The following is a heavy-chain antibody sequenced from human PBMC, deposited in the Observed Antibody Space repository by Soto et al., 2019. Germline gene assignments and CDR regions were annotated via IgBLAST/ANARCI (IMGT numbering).Heavy chain of an antibody. D-gene: IGHD3-10*01. V-gene: IGHV1-18*01. CDR2: ISAYNGNT. Sequence: QVQLVQSGAEVKKPGASVKVSCKASGYTFTSYGIIWVRQAPGQGLEWMGWISAYNGNTNYAQKLQGRVTMTTDTSTSTAYMDLRSLRSDDTAVYYCARVVGGIITLWFGRVDCWGQGTLVTVSS. CDR1: GYTFTSYG. J-gene: IGHJ4*02. CDR3: ARVVGGIITLWFGRVDC.